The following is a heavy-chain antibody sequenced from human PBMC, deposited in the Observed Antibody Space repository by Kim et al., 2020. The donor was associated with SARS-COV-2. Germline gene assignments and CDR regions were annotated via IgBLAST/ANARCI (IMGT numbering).Heavy chain of an antibody. CDR1: GFTFSSYA. CDR2: ISYDGSNK. Sequence: GGSLRLSCAASGFTFSSYAMHWVRQAPGKGLEWVAVISYDGSNKYYADSVKGRFTISRDNSKNTLYLQMNSLRAEDTAVYYCAMPYSGSYFGYFDYWGQGTLVTVSP. CDR3: AMPYSGSYFGYFDY. V-gene: IGHV3-30*04. J-gene: IGHJ4*02. D-gene: IGHD1-26*01.